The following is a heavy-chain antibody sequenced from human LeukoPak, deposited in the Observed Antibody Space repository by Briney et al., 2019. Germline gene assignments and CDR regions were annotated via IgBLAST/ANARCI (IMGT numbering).Heavy chain of an antibody. CDR3: ARDPQWLVRFDY. V-gene: IGHV3-23*01. J-gene: IGHJ4*02. CDR2: ISGSGGST. CDR1: GFTFNNYA. D-gene: IGHD6-19*01. Sequence: GGSLRLSCAASGFTFNNYAINWVRQAPGKGLEWVSAISGSGGSTYYADSVKGRFTISRDNSKNTLYLQMNSLRAEDTAVYYCARDPQWLVRFDYWGQGTLVTVSS.